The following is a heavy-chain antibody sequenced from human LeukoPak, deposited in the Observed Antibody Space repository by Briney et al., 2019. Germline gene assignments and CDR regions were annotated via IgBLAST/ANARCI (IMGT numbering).Heavy chain of an antibody. V-gene: IGHV3-30*03. J-gene: IGHJ4*02. CDR3: ARDIERYYDSSGYVPS. Sequence: GRTLRLSCAASGFTFSSYGMHWVRQAPGKGLEWVAVISYDGSNKYYADSVKGRFTISRDNSKNTLYLQMNSLRAEDTAVYYCARDIERYYDSSGYVPSWGQGTLVTVSS. D-gene: IGHD3-22*01. CDR1: GFTFSSYG. CDR2: ISYDGSNK.